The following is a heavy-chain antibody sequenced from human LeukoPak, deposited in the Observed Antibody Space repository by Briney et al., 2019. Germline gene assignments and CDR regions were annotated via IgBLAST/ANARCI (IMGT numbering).Heavy chain of an antibody. D-gene: IGHD6-19*01. CDR2: ISNSGTTR. V-gene: IGHV3-11*04. CDR3: ARDQTGITVAATGWFDP. Sequence: GGSLRLSCAAYGFTSSDYYMSWIRQAPGRGLEWVSYISNSGTTRYYADSVKGRFTISRDNAKNSLYLQVNSLRAEDTAVYYCARDQTGITVAATGWFDPWGQGTLVTVSS. CDR1: GFTSSDYY. J-gene: IGHJ5*02.